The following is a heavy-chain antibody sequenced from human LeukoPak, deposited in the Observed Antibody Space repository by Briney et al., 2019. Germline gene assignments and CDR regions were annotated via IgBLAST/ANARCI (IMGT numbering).Heavy chain of an antibody. CDR2: ISYDGTNN. V-gene: IGHV3-30*04. CDR1: GFTFSSYA. J-gene: IGHJ4*02. CDR3: ARGGRVITYAPFDY. D-gene: IGHD3-16*01. Sequence: GTSLRLSCAASGFTFSSYAMHWVRQAPGKGLEWVAVISYDGTNNYNTDSVKGRFTISRDNSKNTLYLQMYSLRAEDTAVYYCARGGRVITYAPFDYWGQGTLVTVSS.